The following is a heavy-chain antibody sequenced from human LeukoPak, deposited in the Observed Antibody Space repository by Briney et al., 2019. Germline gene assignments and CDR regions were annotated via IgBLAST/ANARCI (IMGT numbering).Heavy chain of an antibody. CDR3: ARGCPYYYGMDV. V-gene: IGHV3-53*01. CDR2: IYSGGST. J-gene: IGHJ6*02. CDR1: GFTVSSNY. Sequence: GGSLRLSCAASGFTVSSNYMSWVRPAPGKGLGWVSVIYSGGSTYYADSVKGRFTISRDNSKNTLYLQMNSLRAEDTAVYYCARGCPYYYGMDVWGQGTTVTVSS.